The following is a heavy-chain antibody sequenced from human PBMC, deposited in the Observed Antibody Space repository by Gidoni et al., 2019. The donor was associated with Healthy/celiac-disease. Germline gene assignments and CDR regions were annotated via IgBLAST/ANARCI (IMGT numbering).Heavy chain of an antibody. CDR2: INHSGST. Sequence: QVQLQPLGAGLFKPSETLSLPCAVFCWSFRGYYWSCIRPPPGKGLEWIGEINHSGSTNYNPSLKRRVNISVDTSKNQCYLKMSYVTDADTAVYYCARGPTYLRGPRGAFDIWGQGTMVTVSS. CDR1: CWSFRGYY. D-gene: IGHD3-10*01. J-gene: IGHJ3*02. CDR3: ARGPTYLRGPRGAFDI. V-gene: IGHV4-34*01.